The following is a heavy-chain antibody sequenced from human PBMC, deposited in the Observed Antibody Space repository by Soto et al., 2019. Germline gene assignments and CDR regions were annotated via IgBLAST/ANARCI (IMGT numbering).Heavy chain of an antibody. Sequence: PGGSLRLSCAASGFTFSSYGMHWVRQAPGKGLEWVAVISYDGSNKYYADSVKGRFTISRDNSKNTLYLQMNSLRAEDTAVYYCASEPDYGDKVDYWGQGTLVTVSS. CDR1: GFTFSSYG. J-gene: IGHJ4*02. CDR3: ASEPDYGDKVDY. D-gene: IGHD4-17*01. V-gene: IGHV3-30*03. CDR2: ISYDGSNK.